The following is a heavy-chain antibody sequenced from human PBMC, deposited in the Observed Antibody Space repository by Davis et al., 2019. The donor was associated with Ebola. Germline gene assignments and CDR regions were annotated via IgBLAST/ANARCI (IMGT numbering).Heavy chain of an antibody. CDR1: AYTFITYG. CDR2: ISTSYGNT. D-gene: IGHD3-22*01. CDR3: ARDRYYDSSGYGN. J-gene: IGHJ4*02. Sequence: ASVPVSCKASAYTFITYGLSWVRRAPGQGLEWMGWISTSYGNTNYAPKLQGRVTMTTDTSTSTAYMELRSLRSDDTAVYYCARDRYYDSSGYGNWGQGTLVTVSS. V-gene: IGHV1-18*01.